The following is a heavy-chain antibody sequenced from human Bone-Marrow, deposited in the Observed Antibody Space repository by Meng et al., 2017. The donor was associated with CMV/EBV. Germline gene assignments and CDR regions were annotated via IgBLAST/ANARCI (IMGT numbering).Heavy chain of an antibody. Sequence: QVQCQESVPGLGSPSQSLSLTCTVSGGSISSGSYYWNWIRQPAGKGLEWIGRTHTSGNTNYNPSLKSRVTISVDTYKNQLSLKVTSVTAADTAVYYCARGDRVELEPFDYWGRGILVTVSS. V-gene: IGHV4-61*02. J-gene: IGHJ4*02. CDR2: THTSGNT. D-gene: IGHD1-1*01. CDR3: ARGDRVELEPFDY. CDR1: GGSISSGSYY.